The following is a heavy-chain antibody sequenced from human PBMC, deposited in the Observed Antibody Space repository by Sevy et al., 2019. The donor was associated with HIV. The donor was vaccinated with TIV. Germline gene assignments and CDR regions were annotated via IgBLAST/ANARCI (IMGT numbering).Heavy chain of an antibody. V-gene: IGHV3-33*06. Sequence: GGSLRLSCVASGFTFGTYGMDWVRQAPGKGLEWVAVIWYDGNNKYYGDSVKGRFTISRDNSKNTLYLQMNSLRAEDTAVYYCAKDEARDSSGWYYDYWGQGTLVTVSS. J-gene: IGHJ4*02. CDR2: IWYDGNNK. D-gene: IGHD6-19*01. CDR3: AKDEARDSSGWYYDY. CDR1: GFTFGTYG.